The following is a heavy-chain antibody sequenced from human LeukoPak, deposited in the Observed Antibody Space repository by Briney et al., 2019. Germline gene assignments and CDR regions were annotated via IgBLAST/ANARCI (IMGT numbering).Heavy chain of an antibody. CDR3: ARAGQWLPRGVDY. CDR2: ISTYNGNT. CDR1: GYTFTTYG. D-gene: IGHD6-19*01. Sequence: GASVKVSCTASGYTFTTYGISWVRQAPGQGLEWMGWISTYNGNTNYAQKLQGRLTMTTDTSTSTAYMGLRSLRSDDTAVYYCARAGQWLPRGVDYWGQGTLVTVSS. V-gene: IGHV1-18*04. J-gene: IGHJ4*02.